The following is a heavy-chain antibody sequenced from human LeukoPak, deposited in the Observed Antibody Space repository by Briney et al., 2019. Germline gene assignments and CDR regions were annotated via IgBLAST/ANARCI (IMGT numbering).Heavy chain of an antibody. CDR2: INAGNGNT. CDR1: GYTFTSYA. CDR3: ARGLLPGIAVAAWRGYFDY. V-gene: IGHV1-3*01. Sequence: ASVKVSCKASGYTFTSYAMHWVRQAPGQRLEWMGWINAGNGNTKYSQKFQGRVTITRDTSASTAYMELSSLRSEDTAVYYCARGLLPGIAVAAWRGYFDYWGQGTLVTVSS. D-gene: IGHD6-19*01. J-gene: IGHJ4*02.